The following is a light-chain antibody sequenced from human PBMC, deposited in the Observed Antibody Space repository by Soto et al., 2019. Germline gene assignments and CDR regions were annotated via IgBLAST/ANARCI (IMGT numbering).Light chain of an antibody. CDR2: DAS. Sequence: DIQMTQSPSSLSASVGDRVTITCRASQSISSYLNWYQQKPGKAPKLLICDASSLESGVPSRFSGSGSGTEFTLTINSLQPDDFATYYCQQYKSYWTFGQGTKVDIK. CDR3: QQYKSYWT. J-gene: IGKJ1*01. V-gene: IGKV1-5*01. CDR1: QSISSY.